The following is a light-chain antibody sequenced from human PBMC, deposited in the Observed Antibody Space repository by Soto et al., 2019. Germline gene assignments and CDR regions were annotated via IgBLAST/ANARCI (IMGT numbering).Light chain of an antibody. CDR3: SSYAGSNNVEV. J-gene: IGLJ1*01. V-gene: IGLV2-8*01. CDR1: SSDVGGYNY. CDR2: EVS. Sequence: QSALTQPPSASGSPGQSVTISCTGTSSDVGGYNYVSWYQQHPGNAPKLMIYEVSKRPSGVPDRFSGSKSGNTASLTVSGLQAEDEADYYCSSYAGSNNVEVFGTGTKLTVL.